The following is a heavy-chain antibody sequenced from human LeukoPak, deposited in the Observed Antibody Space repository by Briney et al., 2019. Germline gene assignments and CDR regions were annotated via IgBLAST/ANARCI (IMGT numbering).Heavy chain of an antibody. CDR1: GFTISNYW. J-gene: IGHJ4*02. Sequence: GGSLRLSCAASGFTISNYWMSWVRQAPGKGLEWVANMKQDGSEIYYVDSVKGRFTISRDNADNSLYLQMNSLRAEDTAVYYCARESTYSYAYALDYWGQGTLVTVSS. V-gene: IGHV3-7*01. CDR3: ARESTYSYAYALDY. CDR2: MKQDGSEI. D-gene: IGHD5-18*01.